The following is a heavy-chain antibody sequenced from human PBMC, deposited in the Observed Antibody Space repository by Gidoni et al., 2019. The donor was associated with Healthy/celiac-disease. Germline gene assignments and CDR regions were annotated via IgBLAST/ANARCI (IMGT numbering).Heavy chain of an antibody. CDR2: IYYSGST. CDR3: ASSAQYYDILTGYFNY. Sequence: QLQLQESGPGLVKLSETLSLTCTVSGGSISSSSYYWGWIRQPPGKGLEWIGSIYYSGSTYYNPSLKSRVTISVDTSKNQFSLKLSSVTAADTAVYYCASSAQYYDILTGYFNYWGQGTLVTVSS. J-gene: IGHJ4*02. V-gene: IGHV4-39*01. CDR1: GGSISSSSYY. D-gene: IGHD3-9*01.